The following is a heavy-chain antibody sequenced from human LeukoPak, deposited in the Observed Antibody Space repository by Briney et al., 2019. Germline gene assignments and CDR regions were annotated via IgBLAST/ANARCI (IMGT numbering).Heavy chain of an antibody. CDR2: INSDGNTM. Sequence: PGGSLRLSCAASGFTFSSYWMHWVRQAPGKGLVWVSRINSDGNTMGYADSVKGRFTISRDNAKNTLYLQMNSLRAEDTAVYYCARATSGYYYGFFDLLSRGTLVTVSS. V-gene: IGHV3-74*01. J-gene: IGHJ2*01. CDR1: GFTFSSYW. D-gene: IGHD3-22*01. CDR3: ARATSGYYYGFFDL.